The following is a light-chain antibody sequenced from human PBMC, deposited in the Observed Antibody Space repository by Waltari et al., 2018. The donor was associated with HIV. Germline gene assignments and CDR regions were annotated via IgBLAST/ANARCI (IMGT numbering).Light chain of an antibody. J-gene: IGKJ2*01. Sequence: SSLSASVGDRVSITCQASQDIKQFLNWFQQKPGKAPKLLIFGASNLEIGVPSRFSGSGSGTDFTFTISSLQPEDSATYFCLQYDNLPYSFGQGTKLEV. V-gene: IGKV1-33*01. CDR3: LQYDNLPYS. CDR1: QDIKQF. CDR2: GAS.